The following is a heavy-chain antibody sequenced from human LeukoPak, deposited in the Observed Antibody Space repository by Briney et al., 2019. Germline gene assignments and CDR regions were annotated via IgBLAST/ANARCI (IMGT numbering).Heavy chain of an antibody. CDR1: GFTFSSYS. CDR3: ARIGYRSSTFDY. J-gene: IGHJ4*02. D-gene: IGHD6-13*01. CDR2: IKQDGSEI. V-gene: IGHV3-7*01. Sequence: GGSLRLSCAASGFTFSSYSMNWVRQAPGKGLEWVGNIKQDGSEIDSEDSVKGRFIISRDNAKNSVFLQMNSLRVEDTAVYYCARIGYRSSTFDYWGQGTLVTVSS.